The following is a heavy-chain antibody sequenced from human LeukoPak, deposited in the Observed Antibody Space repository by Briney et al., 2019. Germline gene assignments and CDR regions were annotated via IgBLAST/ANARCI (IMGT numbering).Heavy chain of an antibody. CDR3: GGKGDNGNFDY. V-gene: IGHV4-59*01. J-gene: IGHJ4*02. D-gene: IGHD1-1*01. CDR2: IYYSGST. CDR1: GGSISSYY. Sequence: SETLSLTCTVSGGSISSYYWSWIRQPPGKGLEWLGYIYYSGSTNYNPSLKSRVTISVDTSKNQFSLRLSSVTAADTAGYYCGGKGDNGNFDYGGRETLVTASS.